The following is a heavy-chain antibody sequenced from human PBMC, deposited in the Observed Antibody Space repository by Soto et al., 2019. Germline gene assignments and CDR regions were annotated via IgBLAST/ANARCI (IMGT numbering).Heavy chain of an antibody. D-gene: IGHD3-16*01. CDR3: ARGDGNFPYFDS. J-gene: IGHJ4*02. CDR2: IYGNDKT. Sequence: QVPLVQSGAEVKKPGASVTISCKPSGYALTNFAIHWVRQVAGQRLEYMGWIYGNDKTKVSQKFRGRVTIFRDTSANTVYMELSSLRSEDTALYYCARGDGNFPYFDSWGEGTLVTVSS. CDR1: GYALTNFA. V-gene: IGHV1-3*01.